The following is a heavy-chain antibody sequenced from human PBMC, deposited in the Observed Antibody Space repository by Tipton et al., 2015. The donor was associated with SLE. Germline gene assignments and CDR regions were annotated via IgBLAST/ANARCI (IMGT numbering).Heavy chain of an antibody. CDR1: GGSISSHY. D-gene: IGHD3-22*01. Sequence: TLSLTCTVSGGSISSHYWSWIRQPPGKGLEWIGYIYNSGSGNYNPSLKSRVTISVDTSKDPFSLKLSSVRAAETAVYYCARSDYYDSSGYYSCAFDIWGQGTMVTVSS. V-gene: IGHV4-59*11. CDR2: IYNSGSG. CDR3: ARSDYYDSSGYYSCAFDI. J-gene: IGHJ3*02.